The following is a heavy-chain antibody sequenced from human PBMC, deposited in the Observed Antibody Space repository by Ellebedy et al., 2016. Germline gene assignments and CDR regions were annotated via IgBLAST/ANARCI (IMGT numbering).Heavy chain of an antibody. CDR1: EFTFSSYA. CDR3: VSFGSGY. Sequence: GESLKISXAASEFTFSSYAMSWVRQAPGKGLEWVSTISGSGGGTYYADSVKGRFTISRDNSKNTLYLQMNSLRAEDTAVYYCVSFGSGYWGQGTLVTVSS. CDR2: ISGSGGGT. D-gene: IGHD1-26*01. V-gene: IGHV3-23*01. J-gene: IGHJ4*02.